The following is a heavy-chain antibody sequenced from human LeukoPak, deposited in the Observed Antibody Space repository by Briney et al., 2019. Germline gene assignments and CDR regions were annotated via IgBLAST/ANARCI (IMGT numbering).Heavy chain of an antibody. V-gene: IGHV1-69*13. J-gene: IGHJ3*02. Sequence: SVKVSCKASGGTFISYAISWVRQAPGQGLEWMGGIIPIFGTANYAQKFQGRVTITADESTSTAYMELSSLRSEDTAVYYCARDQPGPRQQRDAFDIWGQGTMVTVSS. CDR3: ARDQPGPRQQRDAFDI. D-gene: IGHD1-1*01. CDR2: IIPIFGTA. CDR1: GGTFISYA.